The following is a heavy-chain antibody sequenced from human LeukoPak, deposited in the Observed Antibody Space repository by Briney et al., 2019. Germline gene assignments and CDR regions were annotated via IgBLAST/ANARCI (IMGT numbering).Heavy chain of an antibody. CDR3: AGQTTVITPPDF. J-gene: IGHJ4*02. CDR2: INSGSSYI. V-gene: IGHV3-21*06. CDR1: GFTVNSNY. Sequence: GGSLRLSCAASGFTVNSNYMTWVRQAPGKGLEWVSSINSGSSYIYYADSVKGRFTISRDNAKNSLYLQMNSLRAEDTAMYYCAGQTTVITPPDFWGQGTLVTVSS. D-gene: IGHD4-23*01.